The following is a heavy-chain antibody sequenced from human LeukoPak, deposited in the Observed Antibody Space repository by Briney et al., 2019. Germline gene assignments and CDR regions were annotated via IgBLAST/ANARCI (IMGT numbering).Heavy chain of an antibody. D-gene: IGHD1-14*01. J-gene: IGHJ1*01. CDR1: GGSISNYY. V-gene: IGHV4-59*08. CDR2: INYSGST. Sequence: SETLSLTCTVSGGSISNYYWSWIRQPPGRGLEWIGYINYSGSTNYNPSLKNRVTISVDTSKNQFSLKVTSVTAADTAVYYCARLPDFQHWGQGTLVTVSS. CDR3: ARLPDFQH.